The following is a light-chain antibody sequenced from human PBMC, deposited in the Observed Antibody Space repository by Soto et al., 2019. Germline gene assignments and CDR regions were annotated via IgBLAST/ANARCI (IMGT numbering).Light chain of an antibody. Sequence: EIVLTQSPGTLSLSPGERATLSCRASQSVTSNYLAWYQKKPGQAPRLLVYGASSRATGIPDRFSGSGSGTDFTLTISRLEPEDFAVYYCQQYGGSPPYTFGRGTKLEIK. CDR3: QQYGGSPPYT. V-gene: IGKV3-20*01. J-gene: IGKJ2*01. CDR1: QSVTSNY. CDR2: GAS.